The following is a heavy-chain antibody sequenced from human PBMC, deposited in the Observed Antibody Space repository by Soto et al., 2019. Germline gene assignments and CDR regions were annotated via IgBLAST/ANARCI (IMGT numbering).Heavy chain of an antibody. CDR2: ISAYNGNT. D-gene: IGHD6-19*01. CDR1: GYTFTSYG. CDR3: ARDLNSSEADY. J-gene: IGHJ4*02. Sequence: XSVKVSLKASGYTFTSYGISLVRQAPGQGLEWMGWISAYNGNTNYAQKLQGRVTMTTDTSTSTAYMELRSLRSDDTAVYYCARDLNSSEADYWGQGTLVTVSS. V-gene: IGHV1-18*01.